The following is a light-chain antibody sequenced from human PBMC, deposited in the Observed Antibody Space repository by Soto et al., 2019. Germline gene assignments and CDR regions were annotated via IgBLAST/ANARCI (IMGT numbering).Light chain of an antibody. CDR1: QSVSSN. J-gene: IGKJ1*01. CDR3: QQYNNWWT. Sequence: EIVMTQSPATLSVSPGERATLSCRASQSVSSNLAWYQQKPGQAPRLLIYGASTRATGIPARFSGSWSGTEFTLTISSLQSGDFAVYYCQQYNNWWTFGHGTKVEIK. CDR2: GAS. V-gene: IGKV3-15*01.